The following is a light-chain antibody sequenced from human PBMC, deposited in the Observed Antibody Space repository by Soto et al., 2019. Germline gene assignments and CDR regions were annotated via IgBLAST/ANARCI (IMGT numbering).Light chain of an antibody. CDR1: QSVTNSF. Sequence: EIVLAQSPGTLSLSPGERATLSCRASQSVTNSFLAWYQQKPGQAPRLLIYGASRRATGIPDRFTGSGSGTDFTLTISRLEPEDFAVYYCLQDYNYPRTFGQGTKVEIK. J-gene: IGKJ1*01. CDR2: GAS. V-gene: IGKV3-20*01. CDR3: LQDYNYPRT.